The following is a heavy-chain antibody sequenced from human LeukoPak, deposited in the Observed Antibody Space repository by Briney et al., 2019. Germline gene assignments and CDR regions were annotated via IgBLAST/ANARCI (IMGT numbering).Heavy chain of an antibody. CDR1: GYTFTGYY. CDR3: AREYRQLGLRLGELSLSDDAFDI. Sequence: ASVKVSCKASGYTFTGYYMHWVRQAPGQGLEWMGWINPNSGGTNYAQKFQGWVTMTRDTSISTAYMELSRLRSDDTAVYYCAREYRQLGLRLGELSLSDDAFDIWGQGTMVTVSS. D-gene: IGHD3-16*02. J-gene: IGHJ3*02. CDR2: INPNSGGT. V-gene: IGHV1-2*04.